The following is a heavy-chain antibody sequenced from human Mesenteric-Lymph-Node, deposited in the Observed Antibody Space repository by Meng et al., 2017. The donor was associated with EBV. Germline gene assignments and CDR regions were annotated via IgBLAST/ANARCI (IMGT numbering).Heavy chain of an antibody. Sequence: QVQLVQSGAEVKKPGXSVKVACSASGYTFTSYGISWVRQAPGQGLEWMGWISAYNGNTNYAQKLQGRVTMTTDTSTSTAYMELRSLRSDDTAVYYCARGESPAYFYDSSGSYNYWGQGTLVTVSS. CDR1: GYTFTSYG. J-gene: IGHJ4*02. V-gene: IGHV1-18*01. CDR2: ISAYNGNT. CDR3: ARGESPAYFYDSSGSYNY. D-gene: IGHD3-22*01.